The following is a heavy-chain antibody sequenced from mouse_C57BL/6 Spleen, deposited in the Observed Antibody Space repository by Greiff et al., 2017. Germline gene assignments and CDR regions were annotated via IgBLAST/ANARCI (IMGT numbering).Heavy chain of an antibody. CDR3: ARQIYYYGSSYIDY. J-gene: IGHJ2*01. Sequence: EVQLVESGGGLVQPGGSLKLSCAASGFTFSDYYMYWVRQTPEKRLEWVAYISNGGGSTYYPATVKGRFPISRDNAKNTLYLQMSRLKSEDTAMYYCARQIYYYGSSYIDYWGQGTTLTVSS. CDR2: ISNGGGST. D-gene: IGHD1-1*01. V-gene: IGHV5-12*01. CDR1: GFTFSDYY.